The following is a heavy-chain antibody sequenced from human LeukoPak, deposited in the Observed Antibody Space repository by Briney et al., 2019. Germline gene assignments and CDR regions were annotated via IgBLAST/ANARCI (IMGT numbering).Heavy chain of an antibody. CDR1: GFTVGNNY. V-gene: IGHV3-66*01. CDR2: IYSGGTT. Sequence: GGSLRLSCAASGFTVGNNYMYWVRQAPGKGLEWVSLIYSGGTTYYADSVKGRFTISRDSSKNTLYLQMNSLRVEDTAVYYCARDPPAVTTNTYARGQGTLVTVSS. D-gene: IGHD3-3*01. J-gene: IGHJ4*02. CDR3: ARDPPAVTTNTYA.